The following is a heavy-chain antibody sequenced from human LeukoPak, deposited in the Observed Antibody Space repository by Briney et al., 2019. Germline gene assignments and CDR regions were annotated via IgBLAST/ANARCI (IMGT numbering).Heavy chain of an antibody. CDR3: ARGVTVTTYYYYGMDV. J-gene: IGHJ6*02. Sequence: GGSLRLSCAASGFNFSSYWLHWVRQAPGKGLVWVSRINSDGSSTSYADSVKGRFTISRDNAKNTLYLQMNSLRAEDTAVYYCARGVTVTTYYYYGMDVWGQGTTVTVSS. CDR1: GFNFSSYW. D-gene: IGHD4-17*01. CDR2: INSDGSST. V-gene: IGHV3-74*01.